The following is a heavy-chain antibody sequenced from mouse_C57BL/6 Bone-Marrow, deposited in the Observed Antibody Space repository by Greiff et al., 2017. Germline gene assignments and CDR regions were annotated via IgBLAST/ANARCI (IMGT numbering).Heavy chain of an antibody. D-gene: IGHD1-1*01. J-gene: IGHJ1*03. V-gene: IGHV5-12*01. CDR3: ARHYYGSSPWYFDV. Sequence: EVNVVESGGGLVQPGGSLKLSCAASGFTFSDYYMYWVRQTPEKRLEWVAYISNGGGSTYYPDTVKGRFTISRDNAKNTLYLQMSRLKSEDTAMYYCARHYYGSSPWYFDVWGTGTTVTVSS. CDR1: GFTFSDYY. CDR2: ISNGGGST.